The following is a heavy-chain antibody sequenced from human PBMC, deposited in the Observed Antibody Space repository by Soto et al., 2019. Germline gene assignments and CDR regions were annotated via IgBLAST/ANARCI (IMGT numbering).Heavy chain of an antibody. D-gene: IGHD3-3*01. V-gene: IGHV1-18*01. Sequence: QVQLVQSGAEVKKPGASVKVSCKASGYTFTSYGISCVRQAPGQGLEWMGWISAYNGNTNYAQKLQGRVTMTTDKSTSTAYMELRSLRSDDTAVYFCSGDSGSDFWSGYYTQVPYWGQRTLVTVSS. CDR1: GYTFTSYG. CDR2: ISAYNGNT. J-gene: IGHJ4*02. CDR3: SGDSGSDFWSGYYTQVPY.